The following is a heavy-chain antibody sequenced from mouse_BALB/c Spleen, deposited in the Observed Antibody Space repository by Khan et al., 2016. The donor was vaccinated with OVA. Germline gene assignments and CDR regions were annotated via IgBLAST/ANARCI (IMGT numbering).Heavy chain of an antibody. J-gene: IGHJ4*01. Sequence: EVELVESGGGLVQPGGSRKLSCAASGFTFSGFGMHWVRQAPEKGLEWVAYISSGSSTIYYADTVKGRFTISRDNPKNNLFLQMTSLRSEDTAMYYCARRRIYDGYYGGAMDYWGQGTSVTVSS. V-gene: IGHV5-17*02. CDR1: GFTFSGFG. CDR2: ISSGSSTI. CDR3: ARRRIYDGYYGGAMDY. D-gene: IGHD2-3*01.